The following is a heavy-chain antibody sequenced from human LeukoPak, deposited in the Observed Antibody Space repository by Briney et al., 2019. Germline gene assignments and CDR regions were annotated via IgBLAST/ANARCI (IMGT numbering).Heavy chain of an antibody. Sequence: GESLKISCEGSGYSFISYWIGWVRQMPGKGLVWMGIINPDDSNTRYRPSLQGQVSISADKSISAAYLHWSSLEASDTAIYYCARRGAGYCSSTSCRGVGGFDIWGQGTMVTVSS. V-gene: IGHV5-51*01. CDR1: GYSFISYW. CDR2: INPDDSNT. J-gene: IGHJ3*02. D-gene: IGHD2-2*03. CDR3: ARRGAGYCSSTSCRGVGGFDI.